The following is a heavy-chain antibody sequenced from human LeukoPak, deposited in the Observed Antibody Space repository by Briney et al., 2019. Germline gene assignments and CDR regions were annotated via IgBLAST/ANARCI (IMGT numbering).Heavy chain of an antibody. CDR1: GFNFSSYA. J-gene: IGHJ3*02. CDR2: ISGSAYST. D-gene: IGHD3-22*01. V-gene: IGHV3-23*01. Sequence: PGGSLRLSCAASGFNFSSYAITWVRQAPGKGLEWISAISGSAYSTSYADSVKGRFTISRDNSKNTLYLQMNSLRAEDTAIYYCARNTSGFKLGDAFDIWGQGTMVTVSS. CDR3: ARNTSGFKLGDAFDI.